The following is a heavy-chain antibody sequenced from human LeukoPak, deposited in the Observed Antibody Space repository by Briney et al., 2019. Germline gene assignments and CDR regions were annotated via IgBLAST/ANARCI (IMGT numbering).Heavy chain of an antibody. CDR1: GYTFSSYA. J-gene: IGHJ4*02. CDR3: AKAVATRSSPFDY. D-gene: IGHD5-12*01. Sequence: GGSLRLSCAAAGYTFSSYAMSWVRQAPGKGLEWVSAFSGSGGSTYYADSVKGRFTISRDNSKNTLYLQMNSLRAEDTAVYYCAKAVATRSSPFDYWGQGTLVTVSS. CDR2: FSGSGGST. V-gene: IGHV3-23*01.